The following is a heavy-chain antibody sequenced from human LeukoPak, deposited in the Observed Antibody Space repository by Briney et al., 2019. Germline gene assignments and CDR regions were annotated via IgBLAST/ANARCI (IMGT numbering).Heavy chain of an antibody. D-gene: IGHD5-12*01. J-gene: IGHJ4*02. V-gene: IGHV1-18*01. CDR1: GYTFTSYG. Sequence: ASVKVSCKASGYTFTSYGISRVRQAPGQGLEWMGWISAYNGNTNYAQKLQGRVTMTTDTSTSTAYMELRSLRSDDTAVYYCARDTGLQYSGYDHDYWGQGTLVTVSS. CDR2: ISAYNGNT. CDR3: ARDTGLQYSGYDHDY.